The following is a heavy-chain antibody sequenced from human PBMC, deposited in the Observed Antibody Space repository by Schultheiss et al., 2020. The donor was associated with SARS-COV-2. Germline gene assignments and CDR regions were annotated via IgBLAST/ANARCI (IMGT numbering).Heavy chain of an antibody. CDR3: ARSGRYFQH. Sequence: SETLSLTCTVSGGSISSYYWSWIRQPPGKGLEWIGYIYYSGSTYDNPSLKSRVTISVDTSKNQFSLKLSSVTAADTAVYYCARSGRYFQHWAQGTLVTVSS. CDR2: IYYSGST. D-gene: IGHD1-1*01. J-gene: IGHJ1*01. V-gene: IGHV4-59*04. CDR1: GGSISSYY.